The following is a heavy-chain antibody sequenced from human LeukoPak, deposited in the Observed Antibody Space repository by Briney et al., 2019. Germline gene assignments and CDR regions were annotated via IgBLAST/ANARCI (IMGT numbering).Heavy chain of an antibody. CDR2: IIPIFGTA. CDR1: GGTFSSYA. Sequence: SVKVSCKASGGTFSSYAISWVRQAPGQGLEWMGGIIPIFGTANYAQKFQGRVTITADESTSTAYMELSSLRSEGTAVYYCARAGYSYGWAYFDYWGQGTLVTVSS. J-gene: IGHJ4*02. V-gene: IGHV1-69*13. D-gene: IGHD5-18*01. CDR3: ARAGYSYGWAYFDY.